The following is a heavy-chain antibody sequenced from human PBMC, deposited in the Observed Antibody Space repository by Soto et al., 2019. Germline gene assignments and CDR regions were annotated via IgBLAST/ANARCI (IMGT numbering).Heavy chain of an antibody. D-gene: IGHD5-18*01. CDR3: ARGHIQLWSPIGLDY. Sequence: SETLSLTCTVSGGSFSSGGYYWSWIRQHPGKGLEWIGYISDSGSTDYNPSLKSRVTISLDTSKNQFSLNLSSVTAADTAVYYCARGHIQLWSPIGLDYWGQGTLVTVSS. CDR1: GGSFSSGGYY. J-gene: IGHJ4*02. V-gene: IGHV4-31*03. CDR2: ISDSGST.